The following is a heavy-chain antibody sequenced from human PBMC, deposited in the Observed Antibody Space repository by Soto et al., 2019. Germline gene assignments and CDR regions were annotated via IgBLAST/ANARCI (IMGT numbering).Heavy chain of an antibody. CDR3: ARADSPISDWYDAFDI. D-gene: IGHD6-19*01. J-gene: IGHJ3*02. V-gene: IGHV1-18*01. CDR2: ISAHNGNT. Sequence: VPGSCRASGYTFPTYGIRWGRRAPEQGLEWLGWISAHNGNTNYAQKLQGRVTMTTDTSTSTAYMELRSLRSDDTAVYYCARADSPISDWYDAFDIWAQGTMVTVS. CDR1: GYTFPTYG.